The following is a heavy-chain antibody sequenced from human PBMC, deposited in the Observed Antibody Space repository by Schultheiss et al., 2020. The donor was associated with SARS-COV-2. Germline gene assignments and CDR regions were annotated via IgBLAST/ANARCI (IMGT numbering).Heavy chain of an antibody. D-gene: IGHD1-1*01. CDR1: GFTFGDYA. J-gene: IGHJ4*02. CDR3: TRDPNDPAYFSPSLQEGYYFDY. CDR2: IRSIAYGATT. Sequence: GGSLRLSCITSGFTFGDYAMSWFRQAPGKGLEWVGFIRSIAYGATTEYAASVKGRFTISRDDSKSIAFLHMNSLKTEDTAVYYCTRDPNDPAYFSPSLQEGYYFDYWGQGTLVTVSS. V-gene: IGHV3-49*03.